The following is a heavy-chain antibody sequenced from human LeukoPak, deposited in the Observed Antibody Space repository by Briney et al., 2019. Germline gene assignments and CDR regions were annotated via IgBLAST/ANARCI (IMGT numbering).Heavy chain of an antibody. J-gene: IGHJ3*02. Sequence: GASVKVSCKASGYTFTSYYMHWVRQAPGQGLEWMGIINPSGGSTSYAQKFQGRVTMTRDTSTSTVYMELSSLRSEDTAVYYCARGPSPRINSSSSRKAFDIWGQGTMVTVSS. CDR3: ARGPSPRINSSSSRKAFDI. CDR1: GYTFTSYY. D-gene: IGHD6-6*01. CDR2: INPSGGST. V-gene: IGHV1-46*01.